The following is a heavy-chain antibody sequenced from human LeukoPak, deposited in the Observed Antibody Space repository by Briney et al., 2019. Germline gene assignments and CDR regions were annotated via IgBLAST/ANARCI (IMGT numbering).Heavy chain of an antibody. J-gene: IGHJ4*02. Sequence: ASVKVSCKASGYTFISHGISWVRQAPGQGLEGMGWISAYTGNTNYAQKFQGRVTMTSDTSTNTAYMELTSLRSDDTAVYYCARPVVRGDFDYWGQGTLVTVSP. V-gene: IGHV1-18*01. CDR3: ARPVVRGDFDY. CDR2: ISAYTGNT. D-gene: IGHD3-10*01. CDR1: GYTFISHG.